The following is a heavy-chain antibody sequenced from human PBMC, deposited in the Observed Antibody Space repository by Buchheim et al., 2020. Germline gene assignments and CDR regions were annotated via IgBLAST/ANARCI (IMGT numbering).Heavy chain of an antibody. Sequence: QVQLQQWGAGLLKPSETLSLTCAVYGGSFSGYYWSWIRQPPGKGLEWIGEINHSGSTNYNPSLKSRVTISVDTSTNKFSLKLSSVTAADTAVYYCARFLTEDVTFVVVPAAIGSYYFDYWGQGTL. V-gene: IGHV4-34*01. CDR2: INHSGST. CDR3: ARFLTEDVTFVVVPAAIGSYYFDY. CDR1: GGSFSGYY. J-gene: IGHJ4*02. D-gene: IGHD2-2*02.